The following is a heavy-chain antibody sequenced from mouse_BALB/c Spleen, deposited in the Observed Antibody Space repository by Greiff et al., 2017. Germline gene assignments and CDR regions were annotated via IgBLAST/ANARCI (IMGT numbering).Heavy chain of an antibody. CDR1: GFTFSDYY. V-gene: IGHV5-4*02. Sequence: EVKVVESGGGLVKPGGSLKLSCAASGFTFSDYYMYWVRQTPEKRLEWVATISDGGSYTYYPDSVKGRFTISRDNAKNNLYLQMSSLKSGDTAMYYCARAHYGSSSTYAMDYWGQGTSVTVSS. CDR3: ARAHYGSSSTYAMDY. D-gene: IGHD1-1*01. J-gene: IGHJ4*01. CDR2: ISDGGSYT.